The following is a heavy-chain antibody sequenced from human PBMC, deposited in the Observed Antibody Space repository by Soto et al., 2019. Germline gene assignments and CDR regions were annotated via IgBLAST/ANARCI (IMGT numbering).Heavy chain of an antibody. Sequence: ASVKVSCKASGYTFTSYGISWVRQAPGQGLEWMGWISAYNGNANYAQKLQGRVTMTTDTSTSTAYMELRSLRSDDTAVYYCAESNGGGGDDAFDIWGQGTMVTVSS. V-gene: IGHV1-18*01. CDR3: AESNGGGGDDAFDI. CDR1: GYTFTSYG. J-gene: IGHJ3*02. D-gene: IGHD3-16*01. CDR2: ISAYNGNA.